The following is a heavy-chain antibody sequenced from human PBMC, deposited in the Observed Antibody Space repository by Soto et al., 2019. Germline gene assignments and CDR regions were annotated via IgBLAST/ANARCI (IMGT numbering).Heavy chain of an antibody. J-gene: IGHJ3*02. CDR3: ARSQRGEAAAFDI. CDR2: IWYDGSNK. V-gene: IGHV3-33*01. CDR1: GFTFSSYG. Sequence: GGSLRLSCAASGFTFSSYGMHWVRQAPGKGLEWVAVIWYDGSNKYYADSVKGRFTISRDNSKNTLYLQMNSLRAEDTAVYYCARSQRGEAAAFDIWGQGTMVTVSS. D-gene: IGHD3-16*01.